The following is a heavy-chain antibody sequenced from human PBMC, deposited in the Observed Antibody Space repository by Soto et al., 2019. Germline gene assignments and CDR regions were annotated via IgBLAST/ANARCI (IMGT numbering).Heavy chain of an antibody. J-gene: IGHJ6*03. CDR1: GYSISSSNW. V-gene: IGHV4-28*03. D-gene: IGHD2-15*01. CDR2: IYYSGST. Sequence: SETLSLTCAVSGYSISSSNWWGWIRQPPGKGLEWIGYIYYSGSTYYNPSLKSRVTMSVDTSKNQFSLKLSSVTAADTAVYYCARDKVVVVVAAISYYYYYMDVWGKGTTVTVSS. CDR3: ARDKVVVVVAAISYYYYYMDV.